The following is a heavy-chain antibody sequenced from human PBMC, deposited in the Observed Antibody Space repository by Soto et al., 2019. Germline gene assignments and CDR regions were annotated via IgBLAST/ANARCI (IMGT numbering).Heavy chain of an antibody. CDR1: GDSVSSDGYY. CDR2: IYYSGST. J-gene: IGHJ6*02. CDR3: ARAFPGGNYYYGMDV. V-gene: IGHV4-61*08. D-gene: IGHD1-26*01. Sequence: PSETLSLTCTVSGDSVSSDGYYWTWIRQRPGKGLEWIGYIYYSGSTNYNPSLKSRVTISVDTSKNQFSLKLSSVTAADTAVYYCARAFPGGNYYYGMDVWGQGTTVTVSS.